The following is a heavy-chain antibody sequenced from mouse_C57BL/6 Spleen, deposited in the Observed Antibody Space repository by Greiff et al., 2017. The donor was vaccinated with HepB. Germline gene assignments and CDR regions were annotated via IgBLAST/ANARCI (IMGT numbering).Heavy chain of an antibody. V-gene: IGHV1-82*01. CDR1: GYAFSSSW. J-gene: IGHJ3*01. Sequence: VKLMESGPELVKPGASVKISCKASGYAFSSSWMNWVKQRPGKGLEWIGRIYPGDGDTNYNGKFKGKATLTADKSSSTAYMQLSSLTSEDSAVYFCARGYSNYGWFAYWGQGTLVTVSA. D-gene: IGHD2-5*01. CDR2: IYPGDGDT. CDR3: ARGYSNYGWFAY.